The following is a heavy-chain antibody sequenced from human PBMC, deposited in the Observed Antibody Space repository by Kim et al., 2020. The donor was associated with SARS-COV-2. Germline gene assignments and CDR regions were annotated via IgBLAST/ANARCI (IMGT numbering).Heavy chain of an antibody. CDR2: TA. D-gene: IGHD2-2*01. Sequence: TATNQKTVQGRVTITADESTGTAYMELGSLRSEDTAVYYCAREQLSPLDYWGQGTLVTVSS. J-gene: IGHJ4*02. CDR3: AREQLSPLDY. V-gene: IGHV1-69*01.